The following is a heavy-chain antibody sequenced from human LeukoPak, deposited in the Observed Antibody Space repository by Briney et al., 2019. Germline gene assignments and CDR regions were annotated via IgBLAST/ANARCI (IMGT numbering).Heavy chain of an antibody. CDR3: ARGSRYYDSSGYYLDY. Sequence: SETLSLTCAVYGGSFSGYYWSWIRQPPGKGLEWIGGINHSGSTNYNPSLKSRVTISVDTSKNQFSLKLSSVTAADTAVYYCARGSRYYDSSGYYLDYWGQGTLVTASS. V-gene: IGHV4-34*01. J-gene: IGHJ4*02. D-gene: IGHD3-22*01. CDR2: INHSGST. CDR1: GGSFSGYY.